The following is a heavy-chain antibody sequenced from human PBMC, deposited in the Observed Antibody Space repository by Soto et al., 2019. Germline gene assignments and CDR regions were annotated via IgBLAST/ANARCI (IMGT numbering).Heavy chain of an antibody. J-gene: IGHJ6*02. CDR1: CGSIIGGDYH. V-gene: IGHV4-30-4*01. D-gene: IGHD3-3*01. Sequence: SETLSLTCSVSCGSIIGGDYHWSWIRQAPGTGLEWIGSLNYNGAASYNPSLETRLTISVDAAKNQFSLKVRSVTAADTAVYYCARAVQSKILLFGKRTRRDYYDGMDVWGQGTKVTVSS. CDR2: LNYNGAA. CDR3: ARAVQSKILLFGKRTRRDYYDGMDV.